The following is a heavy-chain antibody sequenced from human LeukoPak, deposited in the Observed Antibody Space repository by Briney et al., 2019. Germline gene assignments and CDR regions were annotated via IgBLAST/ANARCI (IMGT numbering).Heavy chain of an antibody. CDR3: ARENRPGWRYYYMDV. D-gene: IGHD6-6*01. CDR1: GFTFSSYS. V-gene: IGHV3-21*01. Sequence: PGGSLRLSCAASGFTFSSYSMNWVRQAPGKGLEWVSSISSSSSYIYYADSVKGRFTISRDNAKNSLYLQMNSLRAEDTAVYYCARENRPGWRYYYMDVWGKGTTVTVSS. CDR2: ISSSSSYI. J-gene: IGHJ6*03.